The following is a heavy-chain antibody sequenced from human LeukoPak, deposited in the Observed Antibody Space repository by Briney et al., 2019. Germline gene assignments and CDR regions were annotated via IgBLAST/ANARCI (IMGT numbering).Heavy chain of an antibody. CDR3: VREGTPEQWPLDY. Sequence: GGSLRLSCAASSLPFSSSSKNWVRQSPGKGREWVSYISFSGDYIYHTDSVKARYTISRDIPKNSLYLQVNTQRAEDTPVFNCVREGTPEQWPLDYWGQGTLVSASS. V-gene: IGHV3-21*01. J-gene: IGHJ4*02. D-gene: IGHD6-19*01. CDR1: SLPFSSSS. CDR2: ISFSGDYI.